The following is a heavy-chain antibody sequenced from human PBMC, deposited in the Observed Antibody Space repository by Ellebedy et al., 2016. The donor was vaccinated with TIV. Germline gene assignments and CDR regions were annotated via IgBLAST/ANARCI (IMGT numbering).Heavy chain of an antibody. CDR3: ARGRYSGLKFDY. D-gene: IGHD3-10*01. CDR1: GGSISSGGNH. J-gene: IGHJ4*02. V-gene: IGHV4-31*03. Sequence: MPSETLSLTCTVSGGSISSGGNHWSWIRQRPGKGLEWIGYIYYTGSTFYNLSLKSRVTISLDTSNNQFSLKLTSVTAADTAVYYCARGRYSGLKFDYWGQGTLVTVSS. CDR2: IYYTGST.